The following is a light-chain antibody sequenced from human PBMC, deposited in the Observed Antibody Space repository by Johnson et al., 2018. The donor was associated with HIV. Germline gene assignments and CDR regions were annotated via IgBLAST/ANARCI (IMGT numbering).Light chain of an antibody. V-gene: IGLV1-51*02. CDR3: GTWDTSLSAYV. Sequence: QAVLTQPPSVSAAPGQKVTISCSGSTSNIGNNYVSWYQQLPGTAPKLVMYENNKRPSGIPDRFSGSKSGTSATLGITGLQTGDEADYYCGTWDTSLSAYVFGTGTPVTVL. CDR1: TSNIGNNY. J-gene: IGLJ1*01. CDR2: ENN.